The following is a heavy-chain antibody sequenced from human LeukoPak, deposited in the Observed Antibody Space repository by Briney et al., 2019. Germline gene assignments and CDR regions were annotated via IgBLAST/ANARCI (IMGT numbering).Heavy chain of an antibody. CDR1: GFTFSSYS. J-gene: IGHJ4*02. CDR3: ARIPAAIDY. Sequence: AGGSLRLSCAASGFTFSSYSMTWVRQAPGKGLQWVASISSTSNFIYYADSAKGRFTISRDDAKSSLYLQVNSLRAEDTAVYYCARIPAAIDYWGQGTLVTVSS. V-gene: IGHV3-21*01. CDR2: ISSTSNFI. D-gene: IGHD2-2*01.